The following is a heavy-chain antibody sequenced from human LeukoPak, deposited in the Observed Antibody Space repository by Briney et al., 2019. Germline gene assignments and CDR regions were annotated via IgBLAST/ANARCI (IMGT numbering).Heavy chain of an antibody. D-gene: IGHD3-9*01. CDR1: GFTFSNYA. Sequence: PGGSLRLSCVASGFTFSNYAMSWVRQAPGKGLEWVSAITGSGTNRYYADSLKGRSTTSRDNSKNTVFLQMNSLRHEDTAIYYCVIWGDYDVLTGYYVPDYWGQGTLVTVAP. J-gene: IGHJ4*02. V-gene: IGHV3-23*01. CDR3: VIWGDYDVLTGYYVPDY. CDR2: ITGSGTNR.